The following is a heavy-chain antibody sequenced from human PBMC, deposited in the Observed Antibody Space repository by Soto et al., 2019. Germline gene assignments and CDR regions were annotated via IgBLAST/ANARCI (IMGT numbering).Heavy chain of an antibody. D-gene: IGHD3-9*01. Sequence: EVQLLESGGGLVQPGGSLRLSCAASGFTFSNYVMTWVRQAPGKGLEWVSGISRSGTSTYYAGSVKGRFTNSRDNSKNTLYLQVNSLGGEDTAVYDCGKDESPLNWCQGTLVTVSS. CDR3: GKDESPLN. CDR1: GFTFSNYV. CDR2: ISRSGTST. J-gene: IGHJ4*02. V-gene: IGHV3-23*01.